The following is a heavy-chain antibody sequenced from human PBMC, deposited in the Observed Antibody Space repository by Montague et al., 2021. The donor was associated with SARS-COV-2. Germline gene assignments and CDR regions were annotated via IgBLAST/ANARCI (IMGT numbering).Heavy chain of an antibody. CDR1: GDSVWSNNAA. D-gene: IGHD4-17*01. J-gene: IGHJ4*02. CDR2: TNYRSKWTS. CDR3: VRDTGSAQAGFDA. V-gene: IGHV6-1*01. Sequence: CAISGDSVWSNNAAWNWVRQSPAGGLEWLGMTNYRSKWTSDYATSVEGRISIDPDTSKNQFFLHLRSVTPEDTGVYYCVRDTGSAQAGFDAWGQGTLVTVSS.